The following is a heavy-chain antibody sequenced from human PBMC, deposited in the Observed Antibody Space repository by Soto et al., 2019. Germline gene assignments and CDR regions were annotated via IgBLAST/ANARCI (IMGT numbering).Heavy chain of an antibody. J-gene: IGHJ4*02. Sequence: QVQLVESGGGVVQPGRSLRLSCAASGFNFSSYVMHWVRQAPGKGLEWVAVIWYDGGNKYYADSVKGRFTISRDNSKNKLYLQMNSLRDEDTAVYYCARDGQWLPRDGLRSSYYFDYWGQGTLVTVSS. CDR3: ARDGQWLPRDGLRSSYYFDY. V-gene: IGHV3-33*01. D-gene: IGHD6-19*01. CDR2: IWYDGGNK. CDR1: GFNFSSYV.